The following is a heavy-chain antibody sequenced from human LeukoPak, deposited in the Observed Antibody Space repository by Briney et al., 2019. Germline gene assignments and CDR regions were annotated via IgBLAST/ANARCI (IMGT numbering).Heavy chain of an antibody. Sequence: SETLSLTCTVSDGSISSYYWSRIRQPPGKGLEWIGYIYYSGSTNYNPSLKSRVTISVDTSKNQFSLKLSSVTAADTAVYYCARVPLGYCTNGVCRAYGMDVWGQGTTVTVSS. D-gene: IGHD2-8*01. CDR3: ARVPLGYCTNGVCRAYGMDV. V-gene: IGHV4-59*01. J-gene: IGHJ6*02. CDR2: IYYSGST. CDR1: DGSISSYY.